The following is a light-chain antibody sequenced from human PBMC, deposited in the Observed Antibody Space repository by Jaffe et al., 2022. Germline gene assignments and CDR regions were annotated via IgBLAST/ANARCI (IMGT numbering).Light chain of an antibody. J-gene: IGKJ4*01. V-gene: IGKV1-39*01. Sequence: IQMTQSPSSLSASVGDRVTITCRTSQSISIYLNWYQQKPGKAPKVLIYGASTLEGGVPSRFSGTGSGTDFTLTINSLQPEDFATYYCQQTYFPRTFGGGTKVDIK. CDR2: GAS. CDR3: QQTYFPRT. CDR1: QSISIY.